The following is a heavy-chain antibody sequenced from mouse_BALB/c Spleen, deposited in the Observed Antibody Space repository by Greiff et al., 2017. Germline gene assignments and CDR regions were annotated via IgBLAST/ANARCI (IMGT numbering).Heavy chain of an antibody. V-gene: IGHV5-12-2*01. J-gene: IGHJ1*01. Sequence: DVMLVESGGGLVQPGGSLKLSCAASGFTFSSYTMSWVRQTPEQRLEWVAYISNGGGSTYYPDTVKGRFTISRDNATNTVYLHMSSLKSEDTAMYYCARRDYYRSSYGYLDGWGAGTTVTVSS. CDR3: ARRDYYRSSYGYLDG. CDR1: GFTFSSYT. CDR2: ISNGGGST. D-gene: IGHD1-1*01.